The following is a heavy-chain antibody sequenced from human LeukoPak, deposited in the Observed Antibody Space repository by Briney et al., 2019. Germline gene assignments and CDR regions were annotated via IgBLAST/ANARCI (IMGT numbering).Heavy chain of an antibody. J-gene: IGHJ3*01. D-gene: IGHD3-22*01. V-gene: IGHV4-38-2*02. CDR3: ANSWYYYDSSGLPKADAFDR. CDR1: GGSISSGAY. Sequence: SETLSLTCTVSGGSISSGAYWGRARQPPGKGLEWIATIYRTGSTYYNPSLESRVTISIDTSKNQFSLKLNSVTAADTAVYYCANSWYYYDSSGLPKADAFDRWGQGTLVTVSS. CDR2: IYRTGST.